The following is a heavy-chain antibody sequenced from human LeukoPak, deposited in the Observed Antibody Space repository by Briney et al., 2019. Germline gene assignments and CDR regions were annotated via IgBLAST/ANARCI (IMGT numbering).Heavy chain of an antibody. Sequence: ASVKVSCKASGYTFTGYYMHWVRQAPGQGLEWMGRINPNSGGTNYAQKFQGRVTMTRNTSISTAYMELSRLRSDDTAVYYCARVGYCSSTSCFHFDYWGQGTLVTVSS. J-gene: IGHJ4*02. V-gene: IGHV1-2*06. CDR2: INPNSGGT. D-gene: IGHD2-2*01. CDR3: ARVGYCSSTSCFHFDY. CDR1: GYTFTGYY.